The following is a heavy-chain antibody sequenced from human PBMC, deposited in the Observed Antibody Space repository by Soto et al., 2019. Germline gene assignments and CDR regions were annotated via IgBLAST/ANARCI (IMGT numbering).Heavy chain of an antibody. V-gene: IGHV3-23*01. CDR2: VSGSGDST. J-gene: IGHJ4*02. CDR1: AFTFSSYA. CDR3: ARDSYYHSSSGYYVFDY. D-gene: IGHD3-22*01. Sequence: PGGSLRLSCAASAFTFSSYAMSWVRQAPGKGLEWVSAVSGSGDSTYYADSVKGRFTISRDNSKNTLYLQMNSLRAEDTAVYYCARDSYYHSSSGYYVFDYWGQGP.